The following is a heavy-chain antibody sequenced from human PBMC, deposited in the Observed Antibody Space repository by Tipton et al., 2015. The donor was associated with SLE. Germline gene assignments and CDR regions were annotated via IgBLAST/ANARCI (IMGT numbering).Heavy chain of an antibody. CDR1: GFTFSSYE. CDR3: ARDPEDFWSGYDC. CDR2: ISSGGATI. J-gene: IGHJ4*02. Sequence: SLRLSCAASGFTFSSYEMNWVRQAPGKGLEWISYISSGGATIYYADSVEGRFTISRDNAKNSLYLQMNSLRAEDTAVYYCARDPEDFWSGYDCWGQGTLVTVSS. D-gene: IGHD3-3*01. V-gene: IGHV3-48*03.